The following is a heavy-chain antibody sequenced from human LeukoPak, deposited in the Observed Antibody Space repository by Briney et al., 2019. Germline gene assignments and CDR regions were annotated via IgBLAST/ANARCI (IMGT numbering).Heavy chain of an antibody. V-gene: IGHV4-34*01. Sequence: PSETLSLTCAVYGGSFSGYYWSWIRQPPGKGLEWIGEINHSGSTNYNPSLKSRVTISVDTSKNQFSLKLSSVTAADTAVYYCARQRDYYGSGSYYNEKKYYFDYWGQGTLVTVSS. CDR2: INHSGST. CDR3: ARQRDYYGSGSYYNEKKYYFDY. J-gene: IGHJ4*02. D-gene: IGHD3-10*01. CDR1: GGSFSGYY.